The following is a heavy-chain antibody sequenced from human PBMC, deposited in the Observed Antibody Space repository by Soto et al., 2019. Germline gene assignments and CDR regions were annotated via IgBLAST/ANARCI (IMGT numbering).Heavy chain of an antibody. CDR1: GGSFSGHS. J-gene: IGHJ5*01. CDR2: INHSVRV. Sequence: ASETLSLTCAVYGGSFSGHSWTWIRQSPGKGLEWIGDINHSVRVNYSPSLKSRVTISLDTSKNQFSLTLSAVTAADTAMYYCSTRAYDTNGYYRFDAWGKGTRVTVSS. CDR3: STRAYDTNGYYRFDA. D-gene: IGHD3-22*01. V-gene: IGHV4-34*01.